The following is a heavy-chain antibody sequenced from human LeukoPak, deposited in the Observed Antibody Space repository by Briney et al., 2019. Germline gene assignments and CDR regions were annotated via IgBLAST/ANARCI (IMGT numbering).Heavy chain of an antibody. CDR3: ARVIPWDGYNPYYFDY. CDR2: MNPNSGNT. CDR1: GYTFTIYD. V-gene: IGHV1-8*03. Sequence: ASVKVSRKASGYTFTIYDINWVRQATGQGLEWMGWMNPNSGNTGYAQKFQGRVTITRNTSISTAYMELSSLRSEDTAVYYCARVIPWDGYNPYYFDYWGQGTLVTVSS. D-gene: IGHD5-24*01. J-gene: IGHJ4*02.